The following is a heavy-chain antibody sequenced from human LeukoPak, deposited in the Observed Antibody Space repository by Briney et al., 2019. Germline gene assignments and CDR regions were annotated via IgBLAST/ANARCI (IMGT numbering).Heavy chain of an antibody. V-gene: IGHV4-4*02. Sequence: PSETLSLTCAVSGGSISSSNWWSWVRQPPGKGLEWIGEIYHSGSTNYNPSLKSRVTISVDKSKNQFSLKLSSVTAADTAVYYCATGLGGGYDYVWGSYRRTSAFDIWGQGTMVTVSS. J-gene: IGHJ3*02. D-gene: IGHD3-16*02. CDR3: ATGLGGGYDYVWGSYRRTSAFDI. CDR2: IYHSGST. CDR1: GGSISSSNW.